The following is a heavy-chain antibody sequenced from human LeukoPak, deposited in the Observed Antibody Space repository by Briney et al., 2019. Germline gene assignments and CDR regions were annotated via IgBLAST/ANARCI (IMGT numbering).Heavy chain of an antibody. J-gene: IGHJ4*02. Sequence: GGSLRLSCATSGFTFDDYAMHWVRHAPGKGLEWVSGISWNSGSIGYADSVKGRFTISRDNAKNSLYLQMNSLRAEDTALYYCAKDQSYYYGSGSYGVDYWGQGTLVTVSS. CDR3: AKDQSYYYGSGSYGVDY. D-gene: IGHD3-10*01. CDR1: GFTFDDYA. V-gene: IGHV3-9*01. CDR2: ISWNSGSI.